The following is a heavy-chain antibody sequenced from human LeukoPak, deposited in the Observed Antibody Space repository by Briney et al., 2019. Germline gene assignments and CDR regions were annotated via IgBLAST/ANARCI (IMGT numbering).Heavy chain of an antibody. CDR1: GGSFSGYY. V-gene: IGHV4-34*01. CDR3: AGRGYSGYDYGVGNWFDP. D-gene: IGHD5-12*01. J-gene: IGHJ5*02. Sequence: SGTLSLTCAVYGGSFSGYYWSWIRQPPGKGLEWIGEINHSGSTNYNPSLKSRVTISVDTSKNQFSLKLSSVTAADTAVYYCAGRGYSGYDYGVGNWFDPWGQGTLVTVSS. CDR2: INHSGST.